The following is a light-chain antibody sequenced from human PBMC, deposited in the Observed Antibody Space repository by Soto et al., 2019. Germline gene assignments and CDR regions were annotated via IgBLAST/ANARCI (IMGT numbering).Light chain of an antibody. V-gene: IGKV3-15*01. J-gene: IGKJ1*01. CDR3: QQHKNWPRT. CDR2: CXS. Sequence: EMVITTYPATLSLSPGDRDTLSCMSSPSVTSNLAWYQQRPGQAPRLLIDCXSTRATGSPARLSGSGSGTEFTLTISSLQSEDFAVYYFQQHKNWPRTFGQGTKVDI. CDR1: PSVTSN.